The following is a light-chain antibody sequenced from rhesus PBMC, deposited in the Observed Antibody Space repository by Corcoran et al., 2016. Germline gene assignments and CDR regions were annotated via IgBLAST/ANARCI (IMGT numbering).Light chain of an antibody. CDR3: AAWGDSLSAYI. J-gene: IGLJ1*01. CDR2: YND. Sequence: QSVLTQPPSASEAARKSVTISCSGSSSNIGSNSVSWYQQLPETTPKRLIYYNDRRASGVSDRFSGSKSGTSASLAISGLQIDDEADYYCAAWGDSLSAYIFGTGTRLTVL. CDR1: SSNIGSNS. V-gene: IGLV1-60*01.